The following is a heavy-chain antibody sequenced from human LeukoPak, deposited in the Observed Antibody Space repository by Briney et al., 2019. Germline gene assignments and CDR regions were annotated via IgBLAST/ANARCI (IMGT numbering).Heavy chain of an antibody. D-gene: IGHD3-10*01. Sequence: ASVKVSCKASGYTFTRYYTHWVRQAPGQGLEWMGIINPSVGSANYAQKFQGRVTMTRDTSTSTVYMELSSLRSEDTAVYYCARDVSQGSGSYRNQAFDYWGQGTLVTVSS. CDR3: ARDVSQGSGSYRNQAFDY. CDR2: INPSVGSA. J-gene: IGHJ4*02. CDR1: GYTFTRYY. V-gene: IGHV1-46*01.